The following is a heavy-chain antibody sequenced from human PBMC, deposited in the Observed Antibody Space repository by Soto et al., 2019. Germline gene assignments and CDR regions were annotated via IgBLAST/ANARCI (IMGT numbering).Heavy chain of an antibody. CDR1: GYTFTSYA. V-gene: IGHV1-3*01. J-gene: IGHJ4*02. D-gene: IGHD3-16*01. CDR3: ARNLAGGGSYFDY. CDR2: ISAGNGNT. Sequence: GASVKVSCTASGYTFTSYAMHWVRQAPGQRLEWMGWISAGNGNTKYSQKFQGRVTITRDTSASTAYMELSSLRSEDTAVYYCARNLAGGGSYFDYWGQGTLVTVSS.